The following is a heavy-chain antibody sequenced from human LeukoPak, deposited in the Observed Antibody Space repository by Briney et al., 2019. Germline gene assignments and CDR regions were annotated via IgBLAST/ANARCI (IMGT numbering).Heavy chain of an antibody. D-gene: IGHD3-10*01. CDR2: IKQDGSEK. Sequence: PGGALRLSCAGSGFTFSSYWMSWVRQAPGKGLEWVANIKQDGSEKYYVDSVKGRFTISRDNAKNSLYLQMNSLRAEDTAVYYCARGGVYFDYWGQGTLVTVSS. V-gene: IGHV3-7*01. J-gene: IGHJ4*02. CDR1: GFTFSSYW. CDR3: ARGGVYFDY.